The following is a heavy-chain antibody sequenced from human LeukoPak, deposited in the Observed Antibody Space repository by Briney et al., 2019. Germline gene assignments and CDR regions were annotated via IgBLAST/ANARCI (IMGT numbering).Heavy chain of an antibody. D-gene: IGHD3-10*02. CDR1: EFTFSNYW. Sequence: PGESLRLSCEASEFTFSNYWMSWVRQAPGKGLEWVSYFSSSGSTIYYADSVKGRFTISRDNAKNSLYLQMNSLRAEDTAVYYCARAMLGGGFSAFDIWGQGTMVTVSS. J-gene: IGHJ3*02. CDR3: ARAMLGGGFSAFDI. V-gene: IGHV3-11*01. CDR2: FSSSGSTI.